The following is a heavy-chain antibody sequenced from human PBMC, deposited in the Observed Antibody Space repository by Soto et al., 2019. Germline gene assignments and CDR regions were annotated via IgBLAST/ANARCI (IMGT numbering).Heavy chain of an antibody. CDR3: ARDSTSSAFDY. D-gene: IGHD6-6*01. V-gene: IGHV1-18*01. CDR2: INASSGNT. Sequence: GASVKVSCKASGYTFTSYGISWVRQAPGQGLEWMGIINASSGNTNYAQKLQGRLTLTTDTSTNTLYMELSSLRSEDTAMYYCARDSTSSAFDYWGQGTLVTVSS. J-gene: IGHJ4*02. CDR1: GYTFTSYG.